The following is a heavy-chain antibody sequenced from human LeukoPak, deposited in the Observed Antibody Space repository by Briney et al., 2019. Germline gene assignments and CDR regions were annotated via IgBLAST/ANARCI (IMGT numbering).Heavy chain of an antibody. CDR2: IYTSGST. CDR3: AREGGRVTTIFGYWFDP. V-gene: IGHV4-4*07. J-gene: IGHJ5*02. D-gene: IGHD3-3*01. Sequence: SETLSLTCTVSGGSITIYYWSWIRQPAGKGLEWIGRIYTSGSTNYNPSLKSRVTMSVDTSKNQFSLKLSSVTAADTAVYYCAREGGRVTTIFGYWFDPWGQGTLVTVSS. CDR1: GGSITIYY.